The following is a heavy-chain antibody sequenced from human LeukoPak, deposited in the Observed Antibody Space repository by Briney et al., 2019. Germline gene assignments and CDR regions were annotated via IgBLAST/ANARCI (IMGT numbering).Heavy chain of an antibody. V-gene: IGHV3-21*01. CDR3: ATCNGPIYY. D-gene: IGHD2/OR15-2a*01. Sequence: GGSLRLSCTPSGFTFSSHAMSWVRQAPGKGLEWVSSISSSSSYIYYADSVKGRFTISRDNAKNSLYLQMNSLRAEDTAVYYCATCNGPIYYWGQGTLVTVSS. CDR1: GFTFSSHA. J-gene: IGHJ4*02. CDR2: ISSSSSYI.